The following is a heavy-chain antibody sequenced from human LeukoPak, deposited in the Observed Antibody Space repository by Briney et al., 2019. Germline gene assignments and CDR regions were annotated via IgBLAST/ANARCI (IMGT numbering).Heavy chain of an antibody. CDR1: GFTVSSNY. CDR3: ARDGYYYDSSGYRSTFDY. D-gene: IGHD3-22*01. V-gene: IGHV3-21*01. CDR2: ISSSSSYI. J-gene: IGHJ4*02. Sequence: PGGSLRLSCAASGFTVSSNYMSWVRQAPGKGLEWVSSISSSSSYIYYADSVKGRFTISRDNAKNSLYLQMNSLRAEDTAVYYCARDGYYYDSSGYRSTFDYWGQGTLVTVSS.